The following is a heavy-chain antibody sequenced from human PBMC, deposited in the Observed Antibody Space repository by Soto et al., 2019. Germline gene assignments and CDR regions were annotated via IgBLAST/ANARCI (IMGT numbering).Heavy chain of an antibody. Sequence: PGGSLRLSCAASGFTFSNAWMNWVRQAPGKGLEWVGCIKSKTGGGTTDYAAPVKGGCTISRDESTITMYLQMNSLKTEDTAVYYCTTPLIYYDRSGYYQYYYYGMDVWGQGTTVTVSS. CDR1: GFTFSNAW. J-gene: IGHJ6*02. CDR3: TTPLIYYDRSGYYQYYYYGMDV. CDR2: IKSKTGGGTT. V-gene: IGHV3-15*07. D-gene: IGHD3-22*01.